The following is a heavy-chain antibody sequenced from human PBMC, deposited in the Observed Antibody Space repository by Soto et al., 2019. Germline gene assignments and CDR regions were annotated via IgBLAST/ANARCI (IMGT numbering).Heavy chain of an antibody. CDR1: GFTFSSYD. CDR2: IGTAGDT. V-gene: IGHV3-13*01. D-gene: IGHD3-9*01. J-gene: IGHJ4*02. Sequence: GGSLRLSCAASGFTFSSYDMHWVRQATGKGLEWVSAIGTAGDTYYPGSVKGRFTISRENAKNSLYLQMNSLRAGDTAVYYCARGGRKDILTGYSLDYWGQGTLVTVSS. CDR3: ARGGRKDILTGYSLDY.